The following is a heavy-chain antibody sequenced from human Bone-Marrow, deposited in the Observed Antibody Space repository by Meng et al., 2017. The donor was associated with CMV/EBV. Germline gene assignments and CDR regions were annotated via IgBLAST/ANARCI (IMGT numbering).Heavy chain of an antibody. CDR1: GFTFSSYA. D-gene: IGHD3-3*01. CDR2: ISYDGSNK. Sequence: GESLKISCAASGFTFSSYAMHWVRQAPGKGLEWVAVISYDGSNKYYADSVKGRFTISRDNSKNTLYLQMNSLRAEDTAVYYCARNPGLLRFLEWLSIYGDYQFDYWGQGTRVTGYS. J-gene: IGHJ4*02. V-gene: IGHV3-30*04. CDR3: ARNPGLLRFLEWLSIYGDYQFDY.